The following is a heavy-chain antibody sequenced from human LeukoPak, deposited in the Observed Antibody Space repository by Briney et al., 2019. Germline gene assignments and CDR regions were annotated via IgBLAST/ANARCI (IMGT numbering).Heavy chain of an antibody. Sequence: SETLSLTCTVSGGSISSYYWSWIRQPAGKGLEWIGRIYTSGSTNYNPSLKSRVTISVDTSKNQFSLKLSSVTAADTAVYYCARDRPHYGDYWTHAFDIWGQGTMVTVSS. J-gene: IGHJ3*02. D-gene: IGHD4-17*01. CDR1: GGSISSYY. CDR2: IYTSGST. CDR3: ARDRPHYGDYWTHAFDI. V-gene: IGHV4-4*07.